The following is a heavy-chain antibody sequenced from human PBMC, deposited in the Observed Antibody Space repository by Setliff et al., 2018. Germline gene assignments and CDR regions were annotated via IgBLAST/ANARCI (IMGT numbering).Heavy chain of an antibody. V-gene: IGHV4-38-2*01. Sequence: PSETLSLTCAVSGASIRNNYYWGWIRQSPGTGLEWIGSIFYNPSLKSRVTMSVDTSKNQFSLNLTFVTAADTAVYYCARASVVHAIAVGYWGQGTLVTVSS. CDR1: GASIRNNYY. J-gene: IGHJ4*02. CDR2: IF. CDR3: ARASVVHAIAVGY. D-gene: IGHD2-15*01.